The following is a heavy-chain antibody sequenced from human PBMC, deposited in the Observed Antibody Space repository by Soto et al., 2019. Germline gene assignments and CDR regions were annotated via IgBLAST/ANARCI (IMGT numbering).Heavy chain of an antibody. D-gene: IGHD2-2*02. J-gene: IGHJ5*02. V-gene: IGHV1-69*01. CDR3: ATLVPAPIKLFPRLGWFDP. CDR1: GGTFSSET. CDR2: IIPITDTA. Sequence: KVSCKASGGTFSSETITWVRQAPGQGLEWTGGIIPITDTANYAQNFQGRVTITADESTSTVYMELSSLRSEDTAVYYCATLVPAPIKLFPRLGWFDPWGQGTLVTVSS.